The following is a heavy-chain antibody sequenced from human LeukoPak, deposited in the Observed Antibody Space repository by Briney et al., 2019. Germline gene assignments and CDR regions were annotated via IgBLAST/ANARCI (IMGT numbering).Heavy chain of an antibody. Sequence: PLGSLRLSRVTPGVTLRRHLTSCVRQAPEGGLGWVANIKLDGSEKYYVDSVKGRFSISRDNTKNSLYLQMNSLRAEDTAVYYCARAMGTSYGFWSGSYTVSYYYYMDVWGKGTTVAVS. V-gene: IGHV3-7*01. CDR3: ARAMGTSYGFWSGSYTVSYYYYMDV. CDR2: IKLDGSEK. J-gene: IGHJ6*03. D-gene: IGHD3-3*01. CDR1: GVTLRRHL.